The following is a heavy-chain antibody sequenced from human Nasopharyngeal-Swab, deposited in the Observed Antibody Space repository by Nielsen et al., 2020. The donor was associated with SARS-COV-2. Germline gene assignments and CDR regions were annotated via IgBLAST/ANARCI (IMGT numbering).Heavy chain of an antibody. D-gene: IGHD6-13*01. J-gene: IGHJ4*02. V-gene: IGHV3-21*01. CDR2: ISSSSSYI. CDR3: VRATGYSSSQGDY. Sequence: GESLKISCSASGFTFSNYAMNWVRQAPGKGLEWVSSISSSSSYIYYADSVKGRFTISRDNAKNSLYLQMNSLRAEDTAVYYCVRATGYSSSQGDYWGQGTLVTVSS. CDR1: GFTFSNYA.